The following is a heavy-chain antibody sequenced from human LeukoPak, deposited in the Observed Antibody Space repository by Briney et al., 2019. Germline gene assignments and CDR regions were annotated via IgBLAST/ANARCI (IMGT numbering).Heavy chain of an antibody. D-gene: IGHD2-2*01. CDR2: IKEEGGEK. CDR1: GFTFSSYW. CDR3: ARGHYQLS. V-gene: IGHV3-7*01. J-gene: IGHJ5*02. Sequence: PGGSLRLSCAVSGFTFSSYWMSWVRQAPGKGLEWVASIKEEGGEKHYVDSVKGRFTISRDNAKNSLYLQMNSLRAEDTAVYYCARGHYQLSWGQGILVTVSS.